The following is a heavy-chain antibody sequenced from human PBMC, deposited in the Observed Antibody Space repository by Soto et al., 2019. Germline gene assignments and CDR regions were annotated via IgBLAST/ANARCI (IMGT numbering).Heavy chain of an antibody. CDR1: GFSFSSVW. Sequence: GGSLRLSCVVSGFSFSSVWMTWVRQAPGKGLECVANIKYDGSEEYYVDSVKGRFTISRDNAKNSLYLQMNSLRDEDSAVYYCARGFDLQYGMEVWGQGTTVTVSS. V-gene: IGHV3-7*04. CDR3: ARGFDLQYGMEV. J-gene: IGHJ6*02. CDR2: IKYDGSEE. D-gene: IGHD3-10*01.